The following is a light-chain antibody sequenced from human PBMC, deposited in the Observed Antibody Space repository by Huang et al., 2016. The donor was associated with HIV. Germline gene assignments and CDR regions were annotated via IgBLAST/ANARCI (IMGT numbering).Light chain of an antibody. V-gene: IGKV3-11*01. CDR1: QSVSDY. Sequence: EIVLTQSPATLSLSPGERATLSCRASQSVSDYLVWYQQKPGQAPRLRIYDASNRATDIPARFSGSGSGTDFTLTISSLEPEDFAVYYCQQRSNWPPVYTFGQGTKLEIK. J-gene: IGKJ2*01. CDR2: DAS. CDR3: QQRSNWPPVYT.